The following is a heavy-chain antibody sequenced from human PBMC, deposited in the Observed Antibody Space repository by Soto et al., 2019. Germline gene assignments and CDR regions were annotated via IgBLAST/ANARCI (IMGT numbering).Heavy chain of an antibody. D-gene: IGHD3-10*01. V-gene: IGHV4-59*06. Sequence: SETLSLTCTVSGGSMISYYWSWIRQHPGKGLEWIGYIYYSGSTYYNPSLKSRVTISVDTSKNQFSLKLSSVTAADTAVYYCARDNYYGSAYYYYGMDVWGQGTTVTVSS. CDR1: GGSMISYY. CDR2: IYYSGST. CDR3: ARDNYYGSAYYYYGMDV. J-gene: IGHJ6*02.